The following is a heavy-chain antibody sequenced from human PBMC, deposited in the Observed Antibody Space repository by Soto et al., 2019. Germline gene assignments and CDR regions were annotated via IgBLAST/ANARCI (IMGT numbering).Heavy chain of an antibody. J-gene: IGHJ4*02. CDR3: ARGRRYYGSGSYYATFDY. D-gene: IGHD3-10*01. CDR2: MNPNSGNT. CDR1: GYTFTSYD. V-gene: IGHV1-8*01. Sequence: KVSCKASGYTFTSYDIHWVRQATGQGLEWMGWMNPNSGNTGYAQKFQGRVTMTRNTSISTAYMELSSLRSEDTAVYYCARGRRYYGSGSYYATFDYWGQGTLVTVSS.